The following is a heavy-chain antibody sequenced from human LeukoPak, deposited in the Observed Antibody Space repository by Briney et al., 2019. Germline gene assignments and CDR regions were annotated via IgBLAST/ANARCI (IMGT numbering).Heavy chain of an antibody. CDR1: GYTFTSYG. CDR2: ISAYNGNT. D-gene: IGHD1-1*01. CDR3: ARVEGSSSPIYYYGIDV. Sequence: ASVKVSCKASGYTFTSYGISWVRQAPGQGLDWMGWISAYNGNTNYAQKLQGRVTITTDTSTSTAYMELRGLRSDDTAVSYCARVEGSSSPIYYYGIDVWGQGTTVTVSS. V-gene: IGHV1-18*01. J-gene: IGHJ6*02.